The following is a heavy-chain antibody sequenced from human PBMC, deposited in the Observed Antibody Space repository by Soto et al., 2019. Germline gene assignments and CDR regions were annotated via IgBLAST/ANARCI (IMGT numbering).Heavy chain of an antibody. J-gene: IGHJ4*02. V-gene: IGHV4-59*01. Sequence: PSETLSLTCTVSGGSISSYYWSWIRQPPGKGLEWIGSMFYSGSTNYSPSLKSRVAISVDTSRNQFSLKLSSATPADTAIYFCARLSYPGGPTNPWYFDYWGRGALVTVSS. CDR2: MFYSGST. D-gene: IGHD2-15*01. CDR1: GGSISSYY. CDR3: ARLSYPGGPTNPWYFDY.